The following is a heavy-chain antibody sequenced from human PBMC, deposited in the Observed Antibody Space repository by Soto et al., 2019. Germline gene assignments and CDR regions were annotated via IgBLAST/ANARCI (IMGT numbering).Heavy chain of an antibody. J-gene: IGHJ4*02. CDR2: IYYSGST. D-gene: IGHD3-10*01. CDR1: GDSITSDIYY. V-gene: IGHV4-31*03. CDR3: ARGDFGEFFFDY. Sequence: QVQLQESGPGPVRPSQTLSLTCTVSGDSITSDIYYWNWIRQHPGKGLEWLGYIYYSGSTYYNPSLKSRVTISVDTSKNQFSLKLSSVTAADTAVYYCARGDFGEFFFDYWGQGTLATVSS.